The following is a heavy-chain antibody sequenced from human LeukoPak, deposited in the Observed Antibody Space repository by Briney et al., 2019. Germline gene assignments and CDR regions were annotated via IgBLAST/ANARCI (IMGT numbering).Heavy chain of an antibody. CDR2: ISGSGTT. CDR1: GFTFSSYA. Sequence: GGSLRLSCAASGFTFSSYAMSWVRQAPGKGLEWVSTISGSGTTCYADSVKGRFTISRDNSKNTLYLQMNSLRAEDTAVYYCAKGLIPAYYFDYWGQGTLVTVSS. J-gene: IGHJ4*02. CDR3: AKGLIPAYYFDY. V-gene: IGHV3-23*01.